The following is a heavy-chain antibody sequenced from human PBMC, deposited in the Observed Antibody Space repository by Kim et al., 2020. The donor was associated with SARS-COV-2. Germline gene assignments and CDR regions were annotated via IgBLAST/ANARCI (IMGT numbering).Heavy chain of an antibody. J-gene: IGHJ4*02. Sequence: GSTTYGPSLKSRVTITVDTSKNQFSLKLSSVTAADTAVYYCAGIAAALDYWGQGTLVTVSS. D-gene: IGHD6-13*01. CDR2: GST. CDR3: AGIAAALDY. V-gene: IGHV4-34*01.